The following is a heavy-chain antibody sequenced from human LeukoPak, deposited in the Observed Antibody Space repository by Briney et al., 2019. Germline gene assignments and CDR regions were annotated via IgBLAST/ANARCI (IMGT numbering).Heavy chain of an antibody. CDR2: ISSSSTYI. V-gene: IGHV3-21*01. Sequence: GGSLRLSCAASGFTFSSYSMNWARQAPGKGLEWVSSISSSSTYIYYADSVKGRFTISRDNAKNSLYLQMNSLRADDTAIYYCARESRSVVTRYFQHWGQGTLVTVSS. CDR1: GFTFSSYS. J-gene: IGHJ1*01. CDR3: ARESRSVVTRYFQH. D-gene: IGHD4-23*01.